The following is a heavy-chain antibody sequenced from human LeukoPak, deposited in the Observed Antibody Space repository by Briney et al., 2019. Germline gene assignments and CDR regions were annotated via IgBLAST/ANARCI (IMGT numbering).Heavy chain of an antibody. V-gene: IGHV4-34*01. CDR1: GGSFSGYY. J-gene: IGHJ4*02. CDR3: ARHYYGAATDY. D-gene: IGHD3-22*01. Sequence: SETLSLTCAVYGGSFSGYYWSWIRRPPGKGLEWIGEINHSGSTNYNPSLKSRVTISVDTSKNQFSLKLSSVTAADTAVYYCARHYYGAATDYWGQGTLVTVSS. CDR2: INHSGST.